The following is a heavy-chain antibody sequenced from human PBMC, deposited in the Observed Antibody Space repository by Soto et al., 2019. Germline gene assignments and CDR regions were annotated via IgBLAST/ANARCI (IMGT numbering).Heavy chain of an antibody. J-gene: IGHJ4*02. CDR2: ISSNGGST. CDR1: GFTFSSYA. CDR3: ARDRAGYSSRWYELLGY. Sequence: EVQLVESGGGLVQPWGSLRLSCAASGFTFSSYAMHCVRQAPVKGLEYVSAISSNGGSTYYANSVKGRFTISRDNSKNTRYLQIGRLRAEDMAGYYCARDRAGYSSRWYELLGYWGQGTLVTVSS. D-gene: IGHD6-19*01. V-gene: IGHV3-64*01.